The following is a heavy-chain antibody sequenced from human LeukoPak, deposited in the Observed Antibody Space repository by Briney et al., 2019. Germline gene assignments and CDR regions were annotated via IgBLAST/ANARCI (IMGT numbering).Heavy chain of an antibody. J-gene: IGHJ3*01. CDR2: KFHTGRS. V-gene: IGHV4-59*11. CDR3: ARAAYSESYQVGAFDL. Sequence: SETLSLTCSVSGGSITSHYWTWIRQPPGKGLEWIGCKFHTGRSNYNPSLKSRVTMSVDTSKKQFSLKLSSVTAADTAVYYCARAAYSESYQVGAFDLRGQGTMVTVSS. D-gene: IGHD1-26*01. CDR1: GGSITSHY.